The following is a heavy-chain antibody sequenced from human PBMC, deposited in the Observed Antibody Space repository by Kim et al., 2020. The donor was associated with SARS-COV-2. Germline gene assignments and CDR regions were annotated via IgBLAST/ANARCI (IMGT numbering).Heavy chain of an antibody. CDR2: ISYDGSNK. D-gene: IGHD5-12*01. CDR1: GFTFSSYA. CDR3: ARDRSPEQIVATRTFDY. Sequence: GGSLRLSCAASGFTFSSYAMHWVRQAPGKGLEWVAVISYDGSNKYYVDSVKGRFTISRDNSKNTLYLQMNSLRAEDTAVYYCARDRSPEQIVATRTFDYWGQGTLVTASS. V-gene: IGHV3-30*04. J-gene: IGHJ4*02.